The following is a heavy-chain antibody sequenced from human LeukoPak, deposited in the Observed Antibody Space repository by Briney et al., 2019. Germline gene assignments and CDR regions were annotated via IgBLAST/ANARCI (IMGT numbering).Heavy chain of an antibody. J-gene: IGHJ3*02. CDR2: ISSSSSTI. CDR3: ARVGLLWFGELDDAFDI. Sequence: PGGSLRLSCAASGFTFSSYSMNWVRQAPGKGLEWVSYISSSSSTIYYADSVKGRFTISRDNAKNSLYLQMNSLRAEDTAVYYCARVGLLWFGELDDAFDIWGQGTMVTVSS. CDR1: GFTFSSYS. D-gene: IGHD3-10*01. V-gene: IGHV3-48*01.